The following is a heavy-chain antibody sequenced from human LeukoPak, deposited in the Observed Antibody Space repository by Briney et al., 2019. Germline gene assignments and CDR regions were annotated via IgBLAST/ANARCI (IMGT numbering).Heavy chain of an antibody. D-gene: IGHD3-22*01. V-gene: IGHV3-21*01. CDR1: GFTFSSYS. CDR3: ARDPSSGTANWFDP. CDR2: ISSSSSNI. J-gene: IGHJ5*02. Sequence: PGGSLRLSCAASGFTFSSYSMYWVRQAPGKGLEWVSTISSSSSNIYYADSVKGRFTISRDNARNSLYLQMNSLRAEDTAVYYCARDPSSGTANWFDPWGQGTLVTVSS.